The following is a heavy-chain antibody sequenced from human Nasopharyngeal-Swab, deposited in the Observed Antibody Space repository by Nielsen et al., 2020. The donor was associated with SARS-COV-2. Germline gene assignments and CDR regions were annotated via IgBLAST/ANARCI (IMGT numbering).Heavy chain of an antibody. CDR2: IRSKANSYAT. CDR3: TRPLYGDIGVDY. Sequence: GESLKISCAASGFTFSGSAMHWVRQASGKGLEWVGRIRSKANSYATAYAASVKGRFTISRDDSNNTAYLQMNSLKTEDTAVYYCTRPLYGDIGVDYWGQGTLVTVSS. CDR1: GFTFSGSA. V-gene: IGHV3-73*01. J-gene: IGHJ4*02. D-gene: IGHD4-17*01.